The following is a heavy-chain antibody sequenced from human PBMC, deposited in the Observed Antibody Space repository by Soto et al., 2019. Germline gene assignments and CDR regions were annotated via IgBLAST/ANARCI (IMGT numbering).Heavy chain of an antibody. CDR2: IYPGDSNT. J-gene: IGHJ3*02. CDR1: VYSFTRYW. CDR3: ARLGSGNLLFLEFAPPDDAFDI. V-gene: IGHV5-51*01. D-gene: IGHD3-3*01. Sequence: GEPLKISCKGSVYSFTRYWIGLVRQMPGKGLEWMGIIYPGDSNTRYSPSFQGQVTISADKSISTAYLQWSSLKASDTAMYYCARLGSGNLLFLEFAPPDDAFDIWGQGKMVTVS.